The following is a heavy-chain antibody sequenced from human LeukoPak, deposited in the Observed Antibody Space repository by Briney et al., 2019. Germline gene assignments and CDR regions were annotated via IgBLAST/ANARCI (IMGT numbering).Heavy chain of an antibody. CDR3: ARGNYYDLSH. J-gene: IGHJ4*02. D-gene: IGHD3-22*01. CDR1: GFTFSDYG. CDR2: ISSSGSTI. V-gene: IGHV3-48*04. Sequence: GGSLRLSCAASGFTFSDYGMNWLRQAPGKGLEWLSYISSSGSTIYYADSVKGRFTISRDNAKDSLYLQMNSLRAEDTAVYYCARGNYYDLSHWGQGTLVTVSS.